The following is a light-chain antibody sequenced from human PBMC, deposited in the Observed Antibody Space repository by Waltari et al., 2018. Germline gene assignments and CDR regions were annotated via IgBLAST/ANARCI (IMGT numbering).Light chain of an antibody. CDR3: SSYAGSNTLV. CDR1: NSDVGPYKY. CDR2: EVN. J-gene: IGLJ2*01. V-gene: IGLV2-8*01. Sequence: QSALTQPPSASGSPGQSVTISCPRTNSDVGPYKYVSWFQQHPGRAPKLLIYEVNKRPSGVPDRFSGSKSDNRDSRTVSWLQADDEAVYHCSSYAGSNTLVFGGGTKLTVL.